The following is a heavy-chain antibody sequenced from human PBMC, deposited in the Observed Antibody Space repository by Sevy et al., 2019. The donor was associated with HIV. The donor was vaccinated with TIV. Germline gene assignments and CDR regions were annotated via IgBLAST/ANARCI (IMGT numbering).Heavy chain of an antibody. CDR1: GFAFYDYS. V-gene: IGHV3-23*02. Sequence: GGSLRLSCAASGFAFYDYSMSWIRQAPGKGLEWVATLSCGCGKINNGEAVMGRFTISRENSKNSFYLQMDNLRVEDTALYYCAREGCTRPHDYWGQGTRVTVSS. J-gene: IGHJ4*02. D-gene: IGHD2-8*01. CDR3: AREGCTRPHDY. CDR2: LSCGCGKI.